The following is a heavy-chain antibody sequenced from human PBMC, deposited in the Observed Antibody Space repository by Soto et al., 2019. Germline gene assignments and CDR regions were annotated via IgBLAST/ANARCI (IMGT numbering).Heavy chain of an antibody. J-gene: IGHJ4*02. D-gene: IGHD3-10*01. CDR1: GFTFSNAW. Sequence: GGSLRLSCAASGFTFSNAWMSWVRQAPGKGLEWVGRIKSKTDGGATDYAAPVKGRFTISRDDSKNTLYLQMNSLKTEDTAVYYCTTENYYGSGSPYWGQGTLVTVPQ. V-gene: IGHV3-15*01. CDR2: IKSKTDGGAT. CDR3: TTENYYGSGSPY.